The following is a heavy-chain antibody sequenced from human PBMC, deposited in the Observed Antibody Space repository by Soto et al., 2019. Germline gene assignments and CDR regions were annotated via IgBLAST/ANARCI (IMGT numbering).Heavy chain of an antibody. V-gene: IGHV3-74*01. CDR3: AKGAIFGVDSSYFDY. CDR2: INSDGSST. Sequence: GGSLRLSCAASGFTFSSYWMHWVRQAPGKGLVWVSRINSDGSSTSYADSVKGRFTISRDNSRNTLYLQMNSLRVEDTAIHYCAKGAIFGVDSSYFDYWGLGTVVTVSS. CDR1: GFTFSSYW. D-gene: IGHD3-3*01. J-gene: IGHJ4*02.